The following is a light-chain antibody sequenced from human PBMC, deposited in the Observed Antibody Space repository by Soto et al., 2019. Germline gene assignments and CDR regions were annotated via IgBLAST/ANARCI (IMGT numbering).Light chain of an antibody. V-gene: IGKV3-20*01. CDR1: QSVDSSY. J-gene: IGKJ2*01. CDR3: QQYGSSPRT. Sequence: EIVLTQSPGTLSLSPGERATLSCRASQSVDSSYLAWYQQKPGQAPRLLIYGASSRATGIPDRFSGSGSGTEFTLTISRLEPVDFAVYYCQQYGSSPRTFGQGTKLEIK. CDR2: GAS.